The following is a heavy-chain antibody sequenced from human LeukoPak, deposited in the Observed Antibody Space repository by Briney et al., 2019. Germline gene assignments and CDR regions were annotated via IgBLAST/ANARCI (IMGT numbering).Heavy chain of an antibody. CDR2: ISSSSSYI. D-gene: IGHD3-3*01. Sequence: PGGSLRLSCAASGFTFSSYAMNWVRQAPGKGLEWVSSISSSSSYIYYADSVKGRFTISRDNAKNSLYLQMNSLRAEDTAVYYCARGPQYYDFWSGYYPDWYFDLWGRGTLVTVSS. J-gene: IGHJ2*01. V-gene: IGHV3-21*01. CDR3: ARGPQYYDFWSGYYPDWYFDL. CDR1: GFTFSSYA.